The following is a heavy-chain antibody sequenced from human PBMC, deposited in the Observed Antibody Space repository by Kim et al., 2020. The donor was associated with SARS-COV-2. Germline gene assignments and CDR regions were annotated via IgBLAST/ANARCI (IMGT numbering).Heavy chain of an antibody. CDR2: INHSGST. Sequence: SETLSLTCAVYGGSFSGYYWSWIRQPPGKGLEWIGEINHSGSTNYNPSLKSRVTISVDTSKNQFSLKLSSVTAADTAVYYCARERYGSGSFDYWGQGTLV. V-gene: IGHV4-34*01. D-gene: IGHD3-10*01. CDR3: ARERYGSGSFDY. J-gene: IGHJ4*02. CDR1: GGSFSGYY.